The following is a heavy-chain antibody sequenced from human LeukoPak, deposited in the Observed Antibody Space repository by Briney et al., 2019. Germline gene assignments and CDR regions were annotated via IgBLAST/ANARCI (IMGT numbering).Heavy chain of an antibody. CDR3: ARVHCSSTSCYLYEFDY. J-gene: IGHJ4*02. D-gene: IGHD2-2*01. CDR1: GGSISSYY. Sequence: PSETLSLTCTVSGGSISSYYWSWIRQPAGKGLEWIGRIYTSGSTNYNPSLKSRVTISVDTSKNQFSLKLSSVTAADTAVYYCARVHCSSTSCYLYEFDYWGQGTLVTVSS. V-gene: IGHV4-4*07. CDR2: IYTSGST.